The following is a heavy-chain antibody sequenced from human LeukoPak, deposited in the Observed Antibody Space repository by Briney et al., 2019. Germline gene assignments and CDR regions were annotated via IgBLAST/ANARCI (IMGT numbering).Heavy chain of an antibody. CDR1: GGSISSSSYY. Sequence: SETLSLTCTVSGGSISSSSYYWGWIRQPPGKGLEWIGSIYYSGSTYYNPSLKSRVTISVDTSKNQFSLKLSSVTAADTAVYYCARDREYYYDSSGYLNWGQGTLVTVSS. CDR2: IYYSGST. J-gene: IGHJ4*02. CDR3: ARDREYYYDSSGYLN. V-gene: IGHV4-39*07. D-gene: IGHD3-22*01.